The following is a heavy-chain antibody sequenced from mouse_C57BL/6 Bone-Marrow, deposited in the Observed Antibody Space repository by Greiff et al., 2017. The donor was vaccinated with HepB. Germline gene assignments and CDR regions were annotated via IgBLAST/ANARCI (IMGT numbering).Heavy chain of an antibody. V-gene: IGHV1-81*01. CDR3: APLITTVVATRGAMDY. D-gene: IGHD1-1*01. J-gene: IGHJ4*01. CDR1: GYTFTSYG. Sequence: VKLMESGAELARPGASVKLSCKASGYTFTSYGISWVKQRTGQGLEWIGEIYPRSGNTYYNEKFKGKATLTADKSSSTAYMELRSLTSEDSAVYFCAPLITTVVATRGAMDYWGQGTSVTISS. CDR2: IYPRSGNT.